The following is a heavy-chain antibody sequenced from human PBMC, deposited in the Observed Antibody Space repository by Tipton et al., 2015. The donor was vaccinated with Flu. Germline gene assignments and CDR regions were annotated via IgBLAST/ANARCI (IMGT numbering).Heavy chain of an antibody. V-gene: IGHV3-33*03. J-gene: IGHJ3*02. CDR2: VWYDGTNE. Sequence: SGFTFSNFAMHWVRQAPGKGLEWVAGVWYDGTNEYYADSVKGRFTISRDNAENSLHLQMNSLRAEDTAVYYCASLRGSGSYSRYAFDIWGQGTMVTVSS. CDR1: GFTFSNFA. CDR3: ASLRGSGSYSRYAFDI. D-gene: IGHD1-26*01.